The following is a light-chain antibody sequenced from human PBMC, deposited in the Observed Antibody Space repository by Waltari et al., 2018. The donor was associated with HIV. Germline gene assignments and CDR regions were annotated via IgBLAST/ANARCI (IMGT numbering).Light chain of an antibody. CDR1: ERLRHSNGRNY. Sequence: DVLATQFPLSLTVSPGESASIPCRATERLRHSNGRNYLDWYFQRPGHPPRLLIYLASNRASGVPDRFVGGGSGTDFTLRITRVEAADVGIYFCLQNIRAPFAFGQGT. CDR2: LAS. J-gene: IGKJ2*01. CDR3: LQNIRAPFA. V-gene: IGKV2-28*01.